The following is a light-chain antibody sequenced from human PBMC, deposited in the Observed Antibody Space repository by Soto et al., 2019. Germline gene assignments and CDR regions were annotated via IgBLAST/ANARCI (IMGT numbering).Light chain of an antibody. J-gene: IGLJ2*01. CDR3: SSYKTGSTVVV. Sequence: QSALTQPASVSGSPGQSITISCTGTSSDIGGYNYVSWYQQYPGKAPKLMIFGVSDRPSGVSNRFSGSKSGTTASLTISGLQAEDEADYYFSSYKTGSTVVVFGGGTKLTVL. V-gene: IGLV2-14*01. CDR2: GVS. CDR1: SSDIGGYNY.